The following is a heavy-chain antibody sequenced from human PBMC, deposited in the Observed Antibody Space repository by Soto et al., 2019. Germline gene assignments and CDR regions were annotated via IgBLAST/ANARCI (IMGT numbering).Heavy chain of an antibody. V-gene: IGHV1-24*01. CDR1: GYTLTELS. D-gene: IGHD2-15*01. J-gene: IGHJ5*02. CDR2: FDPEDGET. CDR3: ATSDLYCSGGSCFGPP. Sequence: AASVKVSFKVSGYTLTELSMHWVRQAPGKGLEWMGGFDPEDGETIYAQKFQGRVTMTEDTSTDTAYMELSSLRSEDTAVYYCATSDLYCSGGSCFGPPWGQGTLVTVSS.